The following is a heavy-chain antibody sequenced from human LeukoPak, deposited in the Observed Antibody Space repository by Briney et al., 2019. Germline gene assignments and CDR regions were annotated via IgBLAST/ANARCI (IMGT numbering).Heavy chain of an antibody. CDR3: ARGSSSWYP. Sequence: GGSLRLSCAASGFTFSSYSMSWVRQAPGKGLEWVSYISSSSSTIYYADSVKGRFTISRDNAKNSLYLQMNSLRAEDTAVYYCARGSSSWYPWGQGTLVTVSS. J-gene: IGHJ5*02. D-gene: IGHD6-13*01. CDR1: GFTFSSYS. V-gene: IGHV3-48*04. CDR2: ISSSSSTI.